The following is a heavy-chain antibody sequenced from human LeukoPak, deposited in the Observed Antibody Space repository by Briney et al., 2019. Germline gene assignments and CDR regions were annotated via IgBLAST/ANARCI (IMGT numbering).Heavy chain of an antibody. J-gene: IGHJ6*03. CDR1: GYTFTGYY. Sequence: GASVKVSCKASGYTFTGYYMHWVRQAPGQGLEWIGWINPNSGGTNYAQKFQGRVTMTRDTSISTAYMELSRLRSDDTAVYYCARHSGGSGSLFYYYYYYMDVWGKGTTVTVSS. CDR2: INPNSGGT. CDR3: ARHSGGSGSLFYYYYYYMDV. V-gene: IGHV1-2*02. D-gene: IGHD3-10*01.